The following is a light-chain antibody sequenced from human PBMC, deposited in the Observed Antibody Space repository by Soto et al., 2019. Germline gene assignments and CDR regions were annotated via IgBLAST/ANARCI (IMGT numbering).Light chain of an antibody. J-gene: IGLJ3*02. CDR1: SGSIASNQ. CDR2: ENN. CDR3: QAYDGSPGV. V-gene: IGLV6-57*04. Sequence: NFMLTQPHSVSESPGKTVTISCTRSSGSIASNQVQWYQQRPGSAPTTLIYENNQRPSGVPDRFSGSIDRSSNSASLTISGLKAEDEADYSCQAYDGSPGVFGGGTKLTAL.